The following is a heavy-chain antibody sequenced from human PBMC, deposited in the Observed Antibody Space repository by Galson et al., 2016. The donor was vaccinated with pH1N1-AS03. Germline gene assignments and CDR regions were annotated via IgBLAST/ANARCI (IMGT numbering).Heavy chain of an antibody. Sequence: LTCAVYGGSFTGYCWSWIRQTPGKGLEWSGEFNHRGSTDYNPSLKSRVTISVDTSKKLFPLKLPSVTAADTAVYYCERQYYYEVTLDHWYFDLWGRGTLVTVSS. D-gene: IGHD3-22*01. CDR1: GGSFTGYC. V-gene: IGHV4-34*01. CDR2: FNHRGST. J-gene: IGHJ2*01. CDR3: ERQYYYEVTLDHWYFDL.